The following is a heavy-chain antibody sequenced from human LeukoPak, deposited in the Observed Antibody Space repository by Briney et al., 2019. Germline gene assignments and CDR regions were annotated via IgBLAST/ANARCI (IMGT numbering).Heavy chain of an antibody. J-gene: IGHJ6*03. CDR2: IYYSGST. CDR3: ARYGSSSYYYYYYMDV. D-gene: IGHD6-6*01. CDR1: GGSISSGGYY. Sequence: SETLSLTCTVSGGSISSGGYYWSWIRQHPGKGLEWIGYIYYSGSTYYNPSLKSRVTISVDTSKNQFSLKLSSVTAADTAVYYCARYGSSSYYYYYYMDVWGKGTTVTVSS. V-gene: IGHV4-31*03.